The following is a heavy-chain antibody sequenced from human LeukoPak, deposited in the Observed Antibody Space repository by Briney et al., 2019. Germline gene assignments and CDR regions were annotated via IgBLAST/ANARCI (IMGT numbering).Heavy chain of an antibody. V-gene: IGHV1-8*01. J-gene: IGHJ4*02. CDR3: ARVANGDIVATHY. Sequence: ASVKVSCKASGYTFTSYDFNWVRQATGQRPEWMGWMSPNSGNTGYAQKFQGRVTMTRNTSISTAYMELSSLRSEDTAVYYCARVANGDIVATHYWGQGTLVTVSS. CDR2: MSPNSGNT. CDR1: GYTFTSYD. D-gene: IGHD5-12*01.